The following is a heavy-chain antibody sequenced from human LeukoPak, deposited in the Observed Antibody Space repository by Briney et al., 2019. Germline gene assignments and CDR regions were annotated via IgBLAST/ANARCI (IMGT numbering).Heavy chain of an antibody. D-gene: IGHD2-2*01. CDR2: INPNSGGT. CDR1: GYTFTGYY. J-gene: IGHJ4*02. CDR3: ARVVRVVVVPAAYFDY. V-gene: IGHV1-2*02. Sequence: ASVKVSCKASGYTFTGYYMHWVRQAPGQGLEWMGWINPNSGGTNYAQKFQGRVTMTRDTSISTAYMELSSLRSEDTAVYYCARVVRVVVVPAAYFDYWGQGTLVTVSS.